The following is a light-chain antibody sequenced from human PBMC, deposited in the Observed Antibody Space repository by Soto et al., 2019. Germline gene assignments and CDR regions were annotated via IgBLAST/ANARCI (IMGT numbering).Light chain of an antibody. CDR3: QLYGGPVT. V-gene: IGKV3-20*01. Sequence: EIVLTQSPGTLSLSPGERDTLSCRASQSVTNNYLAWYQQRPGQAHRLLIYGASSRATGIPDAFSGSGSGTDFTLTVNRLEYEDFAGYYCQLYGGPVTFGQGTKLVIK. CDR2: GAS. J-gene: IGKJ2*01. CDR1: QSVTNNY.